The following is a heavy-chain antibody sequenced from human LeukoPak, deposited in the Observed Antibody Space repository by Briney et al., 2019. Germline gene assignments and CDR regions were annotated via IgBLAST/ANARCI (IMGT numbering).Heavy chain of an antibody. CDR3: AKDKAYYDSSINYYYYGMDV. V-gene: IGHV3-30*18. CDR1: GFTFSSYG. CDR2: ISYDGNNR. Sequence: GGSLRLSCAASGFTFSSYGMHWVRQAPGKGLEWVAVISYDGNNRYSADSVKGRFTISRDNSKNTLYLQMNSLRAEDTAVYYCAKDKAYYDSSINYYYYGMDVWGQGTTVTVSS. J-gene: IGHJ6*02. D-gene: IGHD3-22*01.